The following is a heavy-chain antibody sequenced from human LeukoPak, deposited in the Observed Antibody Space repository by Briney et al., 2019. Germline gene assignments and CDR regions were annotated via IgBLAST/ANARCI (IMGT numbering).Heavy chain of an antibody. J-gene: IGHJ4*02. Sequence: PGGSLRLSCAASGFTFSSYAMSWVRQAPGKGLEWVSVIGDSGGSTYYADSVKGRFTISRDNSKNTLYLQMNSLRAEDTAVYYCATRPGYRAFDYWGQGTLVTVSS. V-gene: IGHV3-23*01. D-gene: IGHD1-1*01. CDR2: IGDSGGST. CDR3: ATRPGYRAFDY. CDR1: GFTFSSYA.